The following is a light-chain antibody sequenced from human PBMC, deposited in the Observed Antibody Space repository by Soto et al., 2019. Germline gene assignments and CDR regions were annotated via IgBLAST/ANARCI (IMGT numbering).Light chain of an antibody. Sequence: DIRMTQSPSSLSASVGDRVAITCRASQDISNYLAWYQQKPGKVPKVLIYAASTLQSGVPSRFSGSGPGTDFTLTISSLQPEDVSTYYCQNYNSAPRTFGPGTDVDIK. J-gene: IGKJ3*01. V-gene: IGKV1-27*01. CDR2: AAS. CDR3: QNYNSAPRT. CDR1: QDISNY.